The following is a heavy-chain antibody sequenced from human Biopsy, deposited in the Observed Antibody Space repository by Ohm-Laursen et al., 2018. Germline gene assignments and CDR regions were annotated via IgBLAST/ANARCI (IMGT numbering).Heavy chain of an antibody. J-gene: IGHJ4*02. V-gene: IGHV1-24*01. CDR1: GYTLTELS. CDR2: SAPENGKT. CDR3: AADINVWNVNY. D-gene: IGHD1-1*01. Sequence: ASVNVSCKASGYTLTELSMHWVRQVPGKGLGWMGGSAPENGKTVYAQNFQARVSLTEDTSTDTAYMELRSLRSEDTAVYYCAADINVWNVNYWGQGTQVTVSS.